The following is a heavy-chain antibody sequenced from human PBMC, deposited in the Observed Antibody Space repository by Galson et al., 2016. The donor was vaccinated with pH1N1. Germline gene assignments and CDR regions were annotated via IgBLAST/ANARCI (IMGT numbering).Heavy chain of an antibody. V-gene: IGHV4-30-4*08. CDR2: ISDSGST. J-gene: IGHJ3*02. Sequence: TLSLTCTVSGGSIRSGGYSWNWVRQVPGKGLEWIGYISDSGSTYYNPSLKSRLLISVDTSNNQFSLRLSSVTAADTAVYFCARDGPLKLRGVIGAFDIWGQGTMVTVSS. CDR3: ARDGPLKLRGVIGAFDI. D-gene: IGHD3-10*01. CDR1: GGSIRSGGYS.